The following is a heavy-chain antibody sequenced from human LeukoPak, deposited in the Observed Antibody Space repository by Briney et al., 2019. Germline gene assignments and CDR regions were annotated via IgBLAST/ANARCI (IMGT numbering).Heavy chain of an antibody. V-gene: IGHV3-64D*09. CDR1: GFTFSSYA. Sequence: PGGSLRLSCSASGFTFSSYAMHWVRQAPGKGLEYVSAISSNGGRTYYADSVKGRFTISRDNSKNTLYLQMSSLRAADTAVYYGVKPEARYTSGWFDFFDYWGQGALVTVSS. D-gene: IGHD6-19*01. J-gene: IGHJ4*02. CDR2: ISSNGGRT. CDR3: VKPEARYTSGWFDFFDY.